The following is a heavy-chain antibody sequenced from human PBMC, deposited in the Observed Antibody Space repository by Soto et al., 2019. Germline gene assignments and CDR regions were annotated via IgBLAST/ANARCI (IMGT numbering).Heavy chain of an antibody. V-gene: IGHV1-69*13. CDR2: IIPIFGTA. Sequence: SVKVSCKASGGTFSSYVISWVRQAPGQGLEWMGGIIPIFGTANYAQKFQGRVTITADESTSTAYMELSSLRSEDTAVYYCARAEVALVPAAIERAFDIWGQGTMVTVS. J-gene: IGHJ3*02. D-gene: IGHD2-2*01. CDR3: ARAEVALVPAAIERAFDI. CDR1: GGTFSSYV.